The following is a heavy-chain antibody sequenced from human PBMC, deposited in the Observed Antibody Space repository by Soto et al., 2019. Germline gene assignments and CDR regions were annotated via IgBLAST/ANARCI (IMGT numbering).Heavy chain of an antibody. CDR3: ARPTGIAVAGTFYYYGMDV. J-gene: IGHJ6*02. Sequence: HGESLKISCKGSGYSFTSYWIGWVRQMPGKGLEWMGIIYPGDSDTRYSPSFQGQVTISADKSISTAYLQWSSLKASDTAMYYCARPTGIAVAGTFYYYGMDVWGQGTTVTVSS. CDR1: GYSFTSYW. V-gene: IGHV5-51*01. CDR2: IYPGDSDT. D-gene: IGHD6-19*01.